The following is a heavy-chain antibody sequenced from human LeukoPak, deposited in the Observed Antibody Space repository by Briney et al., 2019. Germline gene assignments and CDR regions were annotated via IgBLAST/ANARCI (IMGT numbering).Heavy chain of an antibody. CDR2: FDPEDGET. D-gene: IGHD6-19*01. CDR3: ARDADSSGWYEIDY. V-gene: IGHV1-24*01. Sequence: ASVKVSCKVSGYTLTELFMHWVRQAPGKGLEWMGGFDPEDGETIYAQKFQGRVTMTEDTSTDTAYMELSSLRSEDTAVYYCARDADSSGWYEIDYWGQGTLVTVSS. CDR1: GYTLTELF. J-gene: IGHJ4*02.